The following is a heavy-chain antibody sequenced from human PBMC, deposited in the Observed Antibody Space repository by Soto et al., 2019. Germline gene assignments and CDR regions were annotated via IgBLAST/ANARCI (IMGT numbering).Heavy chain of an antibody. CDR3: AIERRLELTFGY. CDR2: ISYDGSNK. V-gene: IGHV3-30-3*01. J-gene: IGHJ4*02. Sequence: QVQLVESGGGVVQPGRSLRLSCAASGFTFSSYAMHWVRQAPGKGLEWVAVISYDGSNKYYADSVKGRFTISRDNSKNTLYLQINCLRAEDPAVYYCAIERRLELTFGYWGQRTMVTVSS. D-gene: IGHD1-7*01. CDR1: GFTFSSYA.